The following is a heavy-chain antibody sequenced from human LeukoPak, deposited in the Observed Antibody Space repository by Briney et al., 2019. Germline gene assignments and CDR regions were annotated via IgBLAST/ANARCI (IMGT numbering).Heavy chain of an antibody. Sequence: GGSLRLSCAASGFPFSASAMTWVRQAPGKGLEWVAMMSHHESYMHYADSVKGRFSISRDTPKNTVFLQMDGLRTDDTAIYYCAKALWPTARGETFDNWGRGTLVTVSS. CDR3: AKALWPTARGETFDN. J-gene: IGHJ4*02. CDR2: MSHHESYM. CDR1: GFPFSASA. V-gene: IGHV3-30*18. D-gene: IGHD3-16*01.